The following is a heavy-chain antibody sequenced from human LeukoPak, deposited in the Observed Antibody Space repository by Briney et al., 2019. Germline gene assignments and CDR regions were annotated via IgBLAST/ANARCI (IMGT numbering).Heavy chain of an antibody. CDR1: GDSIFTNNVA. Sequence: SQTLSLTCAISGDSIFTNNVAWNRIRQSPSRGLEWLGRTYYRSKWSFDYAVSVKSRITINADTSKNQFSLQLSSVTPEDTAVYYCARGKYTSFDNWDQGTLVTVSS. CDR2: TYYRSKWSF. CDR3: ARGKYTSFDN. J-gene: IGHJ4*02. V-gene: IGHV6-1*01. D-gene: IGHD6-6*01.